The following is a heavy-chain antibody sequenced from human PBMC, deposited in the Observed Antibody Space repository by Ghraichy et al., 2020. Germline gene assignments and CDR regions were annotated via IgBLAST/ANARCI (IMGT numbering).Heavy chain of an antibody. J-gene: IGHJ4*02. CDR3: AKVLRLGELSSHVFDY. D-gene: IGHD3-16*02. CDR1: GFTFSSYG. CDR2: IRYDGSNK. V-gene: IGHV3-30*02. Sequence: GESLNISCAASGFTFSSYGMHWVRQAPGKGLEWVAFIRYDGSNKYYADSVKGRFTISRDNSKNTLYLQMNSLRAEDTAVYYCAKVLRLGELSSHVFDYWGQGTLVTVSS.